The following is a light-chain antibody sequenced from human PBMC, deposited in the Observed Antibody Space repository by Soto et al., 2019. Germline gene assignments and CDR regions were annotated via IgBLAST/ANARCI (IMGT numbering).Light chain of an antibody. Sequence: QSVLTQPPSVSGAPGQRVTISCTGSSSNIGAGYDVHWYQQLPGTAPKLLIYENNSRPSGVPDRFSGSKSGTSASLAITGLQAEDEADYYCQSYENRLSGAYMVLGGGTQLTVL. CDR3: QSYENRLSGAYMV. CDR2: ENN. CDR1: SSNIGAGYD. J-gene: IGLJ2*01. V-gene: IGLV1-40*01.